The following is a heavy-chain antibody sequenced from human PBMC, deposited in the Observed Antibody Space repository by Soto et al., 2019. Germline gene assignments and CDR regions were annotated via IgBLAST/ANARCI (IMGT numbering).Heavy chain of an antibody. CDR3: ARHWAVNYYMDV. Sequence: PGESLKISCQGSGYSFTTYWIAWVRQMPGKGLEWMGIIYPGDSDTRYSPSFQGQVTISADKSISTAYLQWSSLKASDTAVYYCARHWAVNYYMDVWGKGTTVTVSS. J-gene: IGHJ6*03. CDR2: IYPGDSDT. V-gene: IGHV5-51*01. D-gene: IGHD3-16*01. CDR1: GYSFTTYW.